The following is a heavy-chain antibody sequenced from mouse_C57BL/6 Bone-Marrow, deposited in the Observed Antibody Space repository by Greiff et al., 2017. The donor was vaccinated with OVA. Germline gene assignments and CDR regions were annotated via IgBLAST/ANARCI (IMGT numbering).Heavy chain of an antibody. CDR1: GFTFSDAW. V-gene: IGHV6-6*01. D-gene: IGHD2-4*01. Sequence: EVKVEESGGGLVQPGGSMKLSCAASGFTFSDAWMDWVRQSPEKGLEWVAEIRNKANNHATYYAESVKGRFTISRDDSKSSVYLQMNSLRAEDTGMYYCTRSPHQLRGWYFDVWGTGTTVTVSS. CDR3: TRSPHQLRGWYFDV. CDR2: IRNKANNHAT. J-gene: IGHJ1*03.